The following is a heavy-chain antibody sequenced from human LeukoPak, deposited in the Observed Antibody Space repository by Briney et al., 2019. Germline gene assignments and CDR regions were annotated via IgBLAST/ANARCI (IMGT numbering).Heavy chain of an antibody. V-gene: IGHV1-18*01. Sequence: ASVKVSCKASGGTFSSYAISWVRQAPGQGLEWMGWISAYNGNTNYAQKLQGRVTMTTDTSTSTAYMELGSLRSDDTAVYYCARALDYDFWSGYADFDYWGQGTLVTVSS. CDR2: ISAYNGNT. J-gene: IGHJ4*02. CDR3: ARALDYDFWSGYADFDY. D-gene: IGHD3-3*01. CDR1: GGTFSSYA.